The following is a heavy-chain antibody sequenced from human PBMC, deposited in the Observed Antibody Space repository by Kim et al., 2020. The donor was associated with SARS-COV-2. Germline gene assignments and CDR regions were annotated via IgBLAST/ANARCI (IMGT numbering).Heavy chain of an antibody. Sequence: SVKVSCKASGGTFSSYAISWVRQAPGQGLEWMGGIIPIFGTANYAQKFQGRVTITADESTSTAYMELSSLRSEDTAVYYCARVGWRVYDILTAHKGYYYGMDVWGQGTTVTVSS. J-gene: IGHJ6*02. CDR2: IIPIFGTA. V-gene: IGHV1-69*13. CDR3: ARVGWRVYDILTAHKGYYYGMDV. D-gene: IGHD3-9*01. CDR1: GGTFSSYA.